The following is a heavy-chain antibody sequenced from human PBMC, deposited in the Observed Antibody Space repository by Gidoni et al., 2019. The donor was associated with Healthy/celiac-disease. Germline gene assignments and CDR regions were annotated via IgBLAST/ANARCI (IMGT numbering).Heavy chain of an antibody. D-gene: IGHD6-19*01. CDR2: INHSGST. CDR3: ARARPYSSGYSDY. Sequence: QVQLQQWCAGLLKPSETLSLTCAVYGGSFSGYYWSWIRQPPGKGLEWIGEINHSGSTNYNPSLKSRVTISVDTSKNQFSLKLSSVTAADTAVYYCARARPYSSGYSDYWGQGTLVTVSS. CDR1: GGSFSGYY. V-gene: IGHV4-34*01. J-gene: IGHJ4*02.